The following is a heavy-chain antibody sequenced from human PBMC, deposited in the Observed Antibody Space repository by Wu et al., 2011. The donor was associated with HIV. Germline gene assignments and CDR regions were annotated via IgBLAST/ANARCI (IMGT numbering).Heavy chain of an antibody. Sequence: QVQLVQSGAEVKEPGASVKVSCKASGYTFTRYYMQWVRQAPGQGLEWMGIINPSDGTISYAQKFQGRVTMTRDTSRTTVYMELNGLRFEDTAVYFCVRAYPVTANSDCWGQGTLVTVSS. V-gene: IGHV1-46*01. CDR3: VRAYPVTANSDC. D-gene: IGHD1-20*01. CDR1: GYTFTRYY. J-gene: IGHJ4*02. CDR2: INPSDGTI.